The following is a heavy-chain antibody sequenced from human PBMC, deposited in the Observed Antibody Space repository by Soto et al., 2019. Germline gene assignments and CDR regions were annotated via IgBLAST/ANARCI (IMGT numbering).Heavy chain of an antibody. CDR1: GYTFTSYA. D-gene: IGHD3-10*01. Sequence: QVQLVQSGAEVKKPGASVKVSCKASGYTFTSYAMHWVRQAPGQGLEWMGWINAGNGNTKYSQKFQGRVTLTRDTSARTAYMELSSLRSEDTAVYYCLRSGSYYGMDVWGQGTTVTVSS. CDR3: LRSGSYYGMDV. CDR2: INAGNGNT. J-gene: IGHJ6*02. V-gene: IGHV1-3*01.